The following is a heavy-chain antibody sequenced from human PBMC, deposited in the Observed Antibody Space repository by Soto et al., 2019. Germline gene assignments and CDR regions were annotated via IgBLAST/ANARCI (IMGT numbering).Heavy chain of an antibody. J-gene: IGHJ2*01. CDR1: GGPFSSHT. D-gene: IGHD4-17*01. CDR3: ARTDFGDYWYFDL. Sequence: GASVKVSCKAFGGPFSSHTFSWVRQAPGQGLEWMGRIIPALGTTTYAQKFQGRVTITADESVTTVYMELNSLRTEDTAVYYCARTDFGDYWYFDLWGRGTLVTVSS. CDR2: IIPALGTT. V-gene: IGHV1-69*08.